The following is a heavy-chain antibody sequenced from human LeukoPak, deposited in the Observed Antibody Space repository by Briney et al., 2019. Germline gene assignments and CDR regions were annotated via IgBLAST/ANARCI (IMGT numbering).Heavy chain of an antibody. CDR2: ISSSSGHT. Sequence: PGGSLRLSCAASGFTFSSYAMSWVRQAPGKGLEWVSFISSSSGHTYYADSVKGRFTISRDNAKNSLYLQMNSLRDEDTAVYYCAREGAEETTMVVGAFDLWGQGTMVTVSS. V-gene: IGHV3-21*01. D-gene: IGHD5-18*01. CDR1: GFTFSSYA. CDR3: AREGAEETTMVVGAFDL. J-gene: IGHJ3*01.